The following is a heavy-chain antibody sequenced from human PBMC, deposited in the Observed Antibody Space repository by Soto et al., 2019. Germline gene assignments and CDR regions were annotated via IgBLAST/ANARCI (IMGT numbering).Heavy chain of an antibody. Sequence: SETLSLTCAVSGGSISSGGYSCSWIRQPPGKGLEWIGYIYHSGSTYYNPSLKSRVTISVDTSKNQFSLKLTSMTAADTAVYYCARHPQVPYYEKGLDYLGQGALVTGSS. CDR3: ARHPQVPYYEKGLDY. V-gene: IGHV4-30-2*01. D-gene: IGHD3-22*01. CDR1: GGSISSGGYS. CDR2: IYHSGST. J-gene: IGHJ4*02.